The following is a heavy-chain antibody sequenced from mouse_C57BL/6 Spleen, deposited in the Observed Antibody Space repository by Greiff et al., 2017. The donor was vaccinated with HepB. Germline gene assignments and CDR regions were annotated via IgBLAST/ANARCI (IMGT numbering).Heavy chain of an antibody. CDR1: GFTFNTYA. Sequence: EVKLLESGGGLVQPKGSLKLSCAASGFTFNTYAMHWVRQAPGKGLEWVARIRSKSSNYATYYADSVKDRFTISRDDSQSMLYLQLNNLKTEDTAMYYCVRDGYYGSSYWFAYWGQGTLVTVSA. CDR2: IRSKSSNYAT. V-gene: IGHV10-3*01. J-gene: IGHJ3*01. CDR3: VRDGYYGSSYWFAY. D-gene: IGHD1-1*01.